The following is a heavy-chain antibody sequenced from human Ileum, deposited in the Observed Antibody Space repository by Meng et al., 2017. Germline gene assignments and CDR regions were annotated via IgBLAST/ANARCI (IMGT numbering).Heavy chain of an antibody. CDR3: ARHGGYYQGF. V-gene: IGHV4-4*03. D-gene: IGHD4-23*01. Sequence: VELQECGPGLVRAQGTLSLTCAVSSGPIPSDTYWGWVRLPPGKGLEWIGQISHSGRTFYNPSLKSRVTMSVDKSKSQFSLMLTSVTAADTAVYYCARHGGYYQGFWGQGTLVTVSS. J-gene: IGHJ4*02. CDR1: SGPIPSDTY. CDR2: ISHSGRT.